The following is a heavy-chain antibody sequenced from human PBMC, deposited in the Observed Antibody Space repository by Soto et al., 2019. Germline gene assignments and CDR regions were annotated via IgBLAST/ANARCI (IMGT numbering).Heavy chain of an antibody. D-gene: IGHD1-26*01. CDR2: INAGNGNT. J-gene: IGHJ4*02. CDR1: GYTFTSYA. CDR3: ARGLGLYYFDY. V-gene: IGHV1-3*01. Sequence: QVQLVQSGAEVKKPGASVKVSCKASGYTFTSYAMHWVRQAPGQRLEWMGWINAGNGNTKYSQKFQGRVTITRDTPESTAYMELSSLRSEDTAVYYCARGLGLYYFDYWGQGTLVTVSS.